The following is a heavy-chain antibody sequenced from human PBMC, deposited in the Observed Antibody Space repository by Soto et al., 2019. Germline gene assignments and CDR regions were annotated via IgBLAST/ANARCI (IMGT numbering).Heavy chain of an antibody. CDR1: GGSISSSGYH. D-gene: IGHD2-15*01. V-gene: IGHV4-39*01. J-gene: IGHJ4*02. CDR3: ARNLGHCDGGSCSPYGN. Sequence: QLQLQESGPGLVKPSETLSLTCTVSGGSISSSGYHWGWIRQPPGKGLEWIAIIHYSGTTYYNPSLRSRVTISVDTSKNQFSLKVNSVTAADTAVYYCARNLGHCDGGSCSPYGNWGQGTLVTVSS. CDR2: IHYSGTT.